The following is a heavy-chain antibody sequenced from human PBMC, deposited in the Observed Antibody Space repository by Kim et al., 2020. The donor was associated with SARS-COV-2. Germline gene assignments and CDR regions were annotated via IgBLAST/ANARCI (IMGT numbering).Heavy chain of an antibody. Sequence: AEPVKGRFTISRDNAKNSLYLQMNSRRAEDTALYYCAKGAWGVTPNCDYWGQGTLVTVSS. J-gene: IGHJ4*02. D-gene: IGHD3-16*01. CDR3: AKGAWGVTPNCDY. V-gene: IGHV3-9*01.